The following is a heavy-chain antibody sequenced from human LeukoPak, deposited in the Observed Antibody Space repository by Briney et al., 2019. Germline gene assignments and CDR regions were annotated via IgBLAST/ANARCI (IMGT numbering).Heavy chain of an antibody. Sequence: GGSLRLSCAASGFTFSSYWMSWVRQAPGKGLEWVANIKQDGNEKYYVDSVRGRFTISRDNAKNSLYLQMNSLRAEDTAVYYCARDVSCSSTSCYTGNWLDPWGQGTLVTVSS. J-gene: IGHJ5*02. D-gene: IGHD2-2*02. CDR2: IKQDGNEK. V-gene: IGHV3-7*01. CDR1: GFTFSSYW. CDR3: ARDVSCSSTSCYTGNWLDP.